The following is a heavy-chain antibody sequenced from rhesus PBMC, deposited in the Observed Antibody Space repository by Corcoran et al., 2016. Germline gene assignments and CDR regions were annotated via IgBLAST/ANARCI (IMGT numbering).Heavy chain of an antibody. J-gene: IGHJ4*01. CDR3: TSGYSGSWNSLP. D-gene: IGHD6-25*01. V-gene: IGHV3-100*02. Sequence: DVQLVESGGGLVKPGGSLRLSCVASGFTFSSYEMHWVRQAPGKGLEWFSVISESGGTIYYADSVKGRFTISRDNAKNSLFLQMNSLRAEDTAVYYCTSGYSGSWNSLPWGQGVLVTVSS. CDR1: GFTFSSYE. CDR2: ISESGGTI.